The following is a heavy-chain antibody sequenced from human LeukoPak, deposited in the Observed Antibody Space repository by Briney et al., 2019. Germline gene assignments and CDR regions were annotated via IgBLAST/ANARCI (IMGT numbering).Heavy chain of an antibody. D-gene: IGHD4-17*01. J-gene: IGHJ5*02. CDR1: GFSFSSQS. CDR3: AKFVGYGDYSWFDP. V-gene: IGHV3-23*01. CDR2: IRCCGRKT. Sequence: GESLRLSCAASGFSFSSQSVGWVRQAPEKVIEWVSAIRCCGRKTSYANSVKGRLTISSDHPKDTLYLQMNSLRAEDTAVSYCAKFVGYGDYSWFDPWGQGTLVTVSS.